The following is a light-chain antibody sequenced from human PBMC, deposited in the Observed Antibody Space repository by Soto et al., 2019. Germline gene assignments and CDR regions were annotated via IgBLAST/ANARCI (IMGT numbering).Light chain of an antibody. J-gene: IGKJ4*01. CDR3: QQSNSSPPT. CDR2: AAS. CDR1: QSITNY. V-gene: IGKV1-39*01. Sequence: DIQMTQSPSALSASVGDRVTITCRASQSITNYLNWYQHKPGQAPNLLNYAASTLQAGVPSRFRGSGSGTDFTLTISSLQPEDFATYFCQQSNSSPPTFGGGTKVEIK.